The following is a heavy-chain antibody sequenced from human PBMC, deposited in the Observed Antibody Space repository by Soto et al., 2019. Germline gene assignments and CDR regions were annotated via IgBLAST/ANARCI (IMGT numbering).Heavy chain of an antibody. CDR2: IYYSGST. Sequence: SETLSLTCTVSGGSISSYYWSWIRQPPGKGLEWIGYIYYSGSTNYNPSLKSRVTISVDTSKNQFSLKLSSVTAADTAVYYCAKSYDFWSGFFDYWGQGTLVTVSS. CDR3: AKSYDFWSGFFDY. J-gene: IGHJ4*02. CDR1: GGSISSYY. D-gene: IGHD3-3*01. V-gene: IGHV4-59*01.